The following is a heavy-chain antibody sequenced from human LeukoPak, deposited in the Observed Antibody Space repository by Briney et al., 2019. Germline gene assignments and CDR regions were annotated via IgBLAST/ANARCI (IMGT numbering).Heavy chain of an antibody. D-gene: IGHD3-22*01. Sequence: PSETLSLTCAVYGGSFSGYYWSWIRQPPGKGREWIGEINHSGSTNYNPSLKSRVTISVDTSKNQFSLKLSSVTAADTAVYYCATYNYDSSGGFDYWGQGTLVTVSS. V-gene: IGHV4-34*01. CDR2: INHSGST. J-gene: IGHJ4*02. CDR1: GGSFSGYY. CDR3: ATYNYDSSGGFDY.